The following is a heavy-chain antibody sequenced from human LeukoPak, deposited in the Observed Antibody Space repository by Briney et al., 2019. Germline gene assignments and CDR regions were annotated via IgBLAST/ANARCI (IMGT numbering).Heavy chain of an antibody. D-gene: IGHD1-26*01. CDR1: GCTFNNYC. CDR2: SNGDGSNT. Sequence: GGSLRLSCAASGCTFNNYCMHWVRQAPGKGPVWVSRSNGDGSNTHSADSVKGRFTISRDNAKNTLYLQMSSLRAEDTAVYYCTREPSGTYWYFDLWGRGTLVTVSS. CDR3: TREPSGTYWYFDL. J-gene: IGHJ2*01. V-gene: IGHV3-74*01.